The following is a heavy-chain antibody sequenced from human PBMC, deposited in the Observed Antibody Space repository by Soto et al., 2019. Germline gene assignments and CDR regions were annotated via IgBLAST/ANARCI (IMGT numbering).Heavy chain of an antibody. CDR3: ARVAISAAGRGFDI. D-gene: IGHD6-13*01. CDR2: IDPNNGDT. CDR1: GYSFTGNY. Sequence: QMHLVQSGAEVKKPGASVKVSCKASGYSFTGNYIHWVRQAPGQGLEWMGWIDPNNGDTNYAQKFQGGVTMTRDTSISTAYMELSRLTYDDTAVYYCARVAISAAGRGFDIWGQGTRVTVSS. J-gene: IGHJ3*02. V-gene: IGHV1-2*02.